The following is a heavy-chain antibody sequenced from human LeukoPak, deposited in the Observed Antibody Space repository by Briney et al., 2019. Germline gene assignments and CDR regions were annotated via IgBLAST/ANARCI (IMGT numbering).Heavy chain of an antibody. CDR2: IYYSGST. V-gene: IGHV4-39*07. Sequence: PSETLSLTCTVSGGSISSSSYDWGWIRQPPGKGLEWIGSIYYSGSTYYNPSLKSRVTISVDTSKNQFSLKLSSETAADTAVYYCARGYSSSWQKLPFDYWGQGTLVTVSS. J-gene: IGHJ4*02. CDR3: ARGYSSSWQKLPFDY. D-gene: IGHD6-13*01. CDR1: GGSISSSSYD.